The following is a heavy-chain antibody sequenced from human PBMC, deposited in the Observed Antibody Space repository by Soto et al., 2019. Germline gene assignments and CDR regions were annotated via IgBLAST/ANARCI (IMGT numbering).Heavy chain of an antibody. CDR3: AREATGPEMDV. Sequence: QVQLVQSGAEVKKPGASVKVSCKASGYTFPSYYMHWVRQAPGQGLEWMGIINHSGGSTSYEQKFQGRVTMPRDTSTSTVYMELSSLRSEDTAVYYCAREATGPEMDVWGQGTTVTVSS. D-gene: IGHD1-1*01. CDR1: GYTFPSYY. CDR2: INHSGGST. J-gene: IGHJ6*02. V-gene: IGHV1-46*01.